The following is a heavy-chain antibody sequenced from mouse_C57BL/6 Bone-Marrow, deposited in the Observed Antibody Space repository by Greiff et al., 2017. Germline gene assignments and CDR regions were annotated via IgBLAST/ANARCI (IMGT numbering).Heavy chain of an antibody. CDR1: GFTFSSYA. CDR2: ISDGGSYT. CDR3: ARAAY. Sequence: EVQRVESGGGLVKPGGSLKLSCAASGFTFSSYAMSWVRQTPEKRLEWVATISDGGSYTSYPDNVKGRFTISRDNAKNNLYLQMSHLKSEDTAMYYCARAAYWGQGTLVTVSA. J-gene: IGHJ3*01. V-gene: IGHV5-4*01.